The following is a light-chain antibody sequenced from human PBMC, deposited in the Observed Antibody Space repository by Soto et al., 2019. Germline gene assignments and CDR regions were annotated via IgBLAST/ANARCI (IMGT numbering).Light chain of an antibody. V-gene: IGLV2-8*01. J-gene: IGLJ1*01. CDR2: EVT. Sequence: QSVLTQPASVSGSPGQSITISCTGTSSDVGRYNYVSWYQQFPGKAPKLMIYEVTKRPSGVPARFSGSKFGNTASLTVSGLQADDEADYYCSSYAGSDVFVFGTGTKVTVL. CDR3: SSYAGSDVFV. CDR1: SSDVGRYNY.